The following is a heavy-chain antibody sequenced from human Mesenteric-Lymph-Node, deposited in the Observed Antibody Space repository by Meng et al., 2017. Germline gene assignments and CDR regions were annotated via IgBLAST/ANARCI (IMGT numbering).Heavy chain of an antibody. V-gene: IGHV3-74*01. CDR2: INSDGSST. J-gene: IGHJ4*02. D-gene: IGHD1-26*01. CDR3: ARVGGWELLPVDY. Sequence: GGSLRLSCAASGFTFSSYWMHWVRQAPGKGLVWVSRINSDGSSTSYADSVKGRFTISRDNAKNSLYLQMNSLRAEDTAVYYCARVGGWELLPVDYWGQGTLVTVSS. CDR1: GFTFSSYW.